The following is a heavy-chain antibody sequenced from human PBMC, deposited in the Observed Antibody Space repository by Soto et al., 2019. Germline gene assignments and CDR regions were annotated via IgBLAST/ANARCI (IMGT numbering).Heavy chain of an antibody. CDR2: IWYDGSNK. Sequence: PGGSLRLSCAASGFTFSSYGMHWVRQAPGKGLEWVAVIWYDGSNKYYADSVKGRFTISRDNSKNTLYLQMNSLRAEDTAVYYCARDRYYYDSSGWYYFDYWGQGTLVTVSS. D-gene: IGHD3-22*01. V-gene: IGHV3-33*01. CDR1: GFTFSSYG. CDR3: ARDRYYYDSSGWYYFDY. J-gene: IGHJ4*02.